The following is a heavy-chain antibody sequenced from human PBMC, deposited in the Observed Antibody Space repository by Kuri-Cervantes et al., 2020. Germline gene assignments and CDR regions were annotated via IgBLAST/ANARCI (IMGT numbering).Heavy chain of an antibody. CDR3: AKGGYSYAKGNFDY. CDR1: GFTFSDYY. V-gene: IGHV3-11*04. J-gene: IGHJ4*02. Sequence: SLKISCAASGFTFSDYYMSWIRQAPGKGLQWVSYIGTSGSTIYYADSVKGRFTISRDNSKNTLYLQMNSLKDEDTAVYYCAKGGYSYAKGNFDYLGQGTLVTVSS. CDR2: IGTSGSTI. D-gene: IGHD5-18*01.